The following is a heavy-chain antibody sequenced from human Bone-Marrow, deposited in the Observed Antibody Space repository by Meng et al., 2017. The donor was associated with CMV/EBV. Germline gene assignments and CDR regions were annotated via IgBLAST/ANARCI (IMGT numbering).Heavy chain of an antibody. Sequence: GESLKISCAASGFTFSSYWMSWVRQAPGKGLEWVANIKQDVSEKYYVDSVRGRFTISRDNAENTLYLQMNSLRAEDTAVYYCAKGSWELGDYWGQGALVTVSS. V-gene: IGHV3-7*03. J-gene: IGHJ4*02. CDR2: IKQDVSEK. D-gene: IGHD1-26*01. CDR3: AKGSWELGDY. CDR1: GFTFSSYW.